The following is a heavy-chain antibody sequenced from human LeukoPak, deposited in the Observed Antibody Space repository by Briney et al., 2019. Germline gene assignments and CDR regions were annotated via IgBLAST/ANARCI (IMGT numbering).Heavy chain of an antibody. CDR2: IYYSGST. CDR3: ARAQKRVLTGYQFFYFDY. J-gene: IGHJ4*02. V-gene: IGHV4-31*03. CDR1: SGSISSGGYY. Sequence: SETLSLTFTVASGSISSGGYYWSWIRQHPGKGLEWIGYIYYSGSTYYNPSLKSRLTISVDTSKNQFSLKLSSVTAADTAVYYCARAQKRVLTGYQFFYFDYWGQGTLVTVSS. D-gene: IGHD3-9*01.